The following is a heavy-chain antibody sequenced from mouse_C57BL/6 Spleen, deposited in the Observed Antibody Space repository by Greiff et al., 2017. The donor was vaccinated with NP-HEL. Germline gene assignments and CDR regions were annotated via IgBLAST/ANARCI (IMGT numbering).Heavy chain of an antibody. CDR2: ISSGGDYI. CDR1: GFTFSSYA. CDR3: TRDRGGFDY. V-gene: IGHV5-9-1*02. Sequence: DVKLQESGEGLVKPGGSLKLSCAASGFTFSSYAMSWVRQTPEKRLEWVAYISSGGDYIYYADTVKGRFTISRDNARNTLYLQMSSLKSEDTAMYYCTRDRGGFDYWGQGTTLTVSS. J-gene: IGHJ2*01.